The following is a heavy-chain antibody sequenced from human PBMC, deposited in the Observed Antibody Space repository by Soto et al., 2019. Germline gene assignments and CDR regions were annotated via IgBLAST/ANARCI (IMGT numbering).Heavy chain of an antibody. D-gene: IGHD2-15*01. CDR1: GFTFSDSA. J-gene: IGHJ6*03. Sequence: EVQLVESGGGLVQPGGSLKLSCAASGFTFSDSAMHWVRQASGKGLEWVGRIRSKPNTDATAYAASVKGTFTISRDDSKNTAYLQMNSLKTEDTAVYYCTRHVDCSGGSCYSGYYYYMDVWGKGTTVTASS. CDR2: IRSKPNTDAT. V-gene: IGHV3-73*01. CDR3: TRHVDCSGGSCYSGYYYYMDV.